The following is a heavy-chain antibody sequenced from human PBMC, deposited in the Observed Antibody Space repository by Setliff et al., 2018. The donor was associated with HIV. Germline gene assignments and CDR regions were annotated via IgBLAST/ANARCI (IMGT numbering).Heavy chain of an antibody. Sequence: PSETLSLTSTVSGGSISSYYWSWIRQPAGKGLEWIGRIYTSGSTNYNPSLKSRATMPVDTSKNQFPLKLSSVTAADTAVYYCAGGYSSPYYYYYYMDVWGKGTTVTVSS. J-gene: IGHJ6*03. V-gene: IGHV4-4*07. D-gene: IGHD5-18*01. CDR2: IYTSGST. CDR1: GGSISSYY. CDR3: AGGYSSPYYYYYYMDV.